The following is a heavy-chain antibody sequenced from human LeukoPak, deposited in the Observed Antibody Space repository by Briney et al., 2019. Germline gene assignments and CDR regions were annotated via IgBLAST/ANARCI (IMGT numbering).Heavy chain of an antibody. CDR3: ARSLGVVVPAALNWFDP. V-gene: IGHV4-59*01. J-gene: IGHJ5*02. CDR2: IYYSGST. D-gene: IGHD2-2*01. CDR1: GGSISSYY. Sequence: SETLSLTCTVSGGSISSYYWSWIRQPPGKGLGWIGYIYYSGSTNYNPSLKSRVTISVDTSKNQFSLKLSSVTAADTAVYYCARSLGVVVPAALNWFDPWGQGTLVTVSS.